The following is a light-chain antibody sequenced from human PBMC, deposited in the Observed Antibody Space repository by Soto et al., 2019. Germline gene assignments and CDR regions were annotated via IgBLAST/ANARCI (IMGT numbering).Light chain of an antibody. CDR3: QKYNGAPPVT. CDR2: AAS. Sequence: DIQMTQSPSSLSASVGDRVTVTCRASQGISKYLAWYQQKPGKVPKLLIYAASTLQSGVPSRFSGSGSGTDFTLTLSSLQPEDVATYYCQKYNGAPPVTFGGGTKVEIK. CDR1: QGISKY. V-gene: IGKV1-27*01. J-gene: IGKJ4*01.